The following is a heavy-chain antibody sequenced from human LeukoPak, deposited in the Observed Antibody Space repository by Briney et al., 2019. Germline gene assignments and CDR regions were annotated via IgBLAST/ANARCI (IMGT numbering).Heavy chain of an antibody. D-gene: IGHD3-3*02. CDR1: GFTFSNFW. V-gene: IGHV3-7*01. J-gene: IGHJ6*02. CDR3: ARHFSTYSYGLDV. CDR2: INPDGSTK. Sequence: GGSLRLSCAASGFTFSNFWMSWVRQAPGKGLEWVANINPDGSTKYYVDSVTGRFTISRDNAENSLYLQMNSLRPEDTAVYYCARHFSTYSYGLDVWGQGTTVTVSS.